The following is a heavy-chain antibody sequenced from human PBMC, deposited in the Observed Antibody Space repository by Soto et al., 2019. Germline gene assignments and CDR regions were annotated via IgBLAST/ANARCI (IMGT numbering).Heavy chain of an antibody. V-gene: IGHV4-59*01. J-gene: IGHJ4*01. Sequence: PSETLSLTCAVSGVSISSYYWSWIRQPPGKGLEWIGYVFYNEIINYSPSLKGRVTMSMEMSTNHFSLELRFVTAADTAVYFCARVGAGVSSATDHDYWG. CDR3: ARVGAGVSSATDHDY. CDR1: GVSISSYY. CDR2: VFYNEII. D-gene: IGHD3-10*01.